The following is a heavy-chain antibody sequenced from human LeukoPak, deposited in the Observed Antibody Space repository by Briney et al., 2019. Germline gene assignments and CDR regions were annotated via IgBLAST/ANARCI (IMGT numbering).Heavy chain of an antibody. J-gene: IGHJ4*02. CDR1: GFTFSSYE. CDR3: AREYRPAMITFGGVTFGPGFDY. D-gene: IGHD3-16*01. Sequence: PGGSLRLSCAASGFTFSSYEMNWVRQAPGKGLEWVSYISSSGSTIYYADSVKGRFTISRDNAKNSLYLQMNSLRAEDTAVYYCAREYRPAMITFGGVTFGPGFDYWGQGTLVTVSS. V-gene: IGHV3-48*03. CDR2: ISSSGSTI.